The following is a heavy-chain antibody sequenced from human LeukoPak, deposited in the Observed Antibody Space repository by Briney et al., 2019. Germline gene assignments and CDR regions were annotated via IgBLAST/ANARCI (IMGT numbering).Heavy chain of an antibody. CDR2: ISAYNGNT. J-gene: IGHJ4*02. V-gene: IGHV1-18*01. D-gene: IGHD5-18*01. CDR1: GYTFTSYG. CDR3: ASDKAGYSYGSPFDY. Sequence: ASVKVSCKASGYTFTSYGISWVRQAPGQGLEWMGWISAYNGNTNYAQKLQGRVTMTTDTSTSTAYMELRSLRSDDTAVYYYASDKAGYSYGSPFDYWGQGTLVTVSS.